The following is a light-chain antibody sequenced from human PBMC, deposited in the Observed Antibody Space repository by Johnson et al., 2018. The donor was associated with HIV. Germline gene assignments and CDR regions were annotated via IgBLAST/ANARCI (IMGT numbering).Light chain of an antibody. CDR3: GTWDSSLSAGV. V-gene: IGLV1-51*01. CDR1: SSNIGNNY. J-gene: IGLJ1*01. CDR2: DNN. Sequence: QLVLTQPPSVSAAPGQKVTISCSGSSSNIGNNYVSWYQQLPGTAPKLLIYDNNKRPSGIPDRFSGSKSGTSATLGITGLQTGDEADYYCGTWDSSLSAGVLGTGTNVTVL.